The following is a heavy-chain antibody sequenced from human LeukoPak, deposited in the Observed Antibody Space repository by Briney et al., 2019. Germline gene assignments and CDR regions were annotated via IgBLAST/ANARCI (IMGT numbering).Heavy chain of an antibody. CDR3: VRMLYANTVDHHFEY. D-gene: IGHD2-8*01. Sequence: SETLSLTCIVSGYSISSGCYWGWIRQPPWKGLEWIGSIYHSGSTHYNPSLKSRVTISVDTSKNQFSLKLSSVTAADTAVYYCVRMLYANTVDHHFEYWGQGTLVTVSS. CDR1: GYSISSGCY. V-gene: IGHV4-38-2*02. J-gene: IGHJ4*02. CDR2: IYHSGST.